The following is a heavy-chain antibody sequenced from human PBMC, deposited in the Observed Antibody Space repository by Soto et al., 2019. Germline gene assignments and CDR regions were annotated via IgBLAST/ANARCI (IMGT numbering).Heavy chain of an antibody. CDR3: ARVLTVFWSGYYIHWFDP. Sequence: QVQLVQSGAEVKKPGASVKVSCKASGYTFTSYDINWVRQATGQGLEWMGWMNPNSGNTGYAQKFQGRVTITMNTSISTAYMELSSLRSEDTAVYYCARVLTVFWSGYYIHWFDPWVQGTLVTVCS. J-gene: IGHJ5*02. CDR1: GYTFTSYD. CDR2: MNPNSGNT. V-gene: IGHV1-8*01. D-gene: IGHD3-3*01.